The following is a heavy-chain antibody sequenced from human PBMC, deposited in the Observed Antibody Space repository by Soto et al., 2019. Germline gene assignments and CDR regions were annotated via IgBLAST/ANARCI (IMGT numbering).Heavy chain of an antibody. CDR3: ARTIWSYASFDM. J-gene: IGHJ3*02. D-gene: IGHD3-16*01. V-gene: IGHV3-33*01. Sequence: QVQLVESGGGVVQPGRSLRVSCAASGFDFNTSGMHWVRQAPGKGLEWVAVIWYDGSNKYYADSVKGRFTISRDNSKNTVSLQMISLRAEDTAVYYCARTIWSYASFDMWGQGTMVTVAS. CDR2: IWYDGSNK. CDR1: GFDFNTSG.